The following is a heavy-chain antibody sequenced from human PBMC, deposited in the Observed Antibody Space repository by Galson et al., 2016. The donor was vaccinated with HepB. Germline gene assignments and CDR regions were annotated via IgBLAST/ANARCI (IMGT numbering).Heavy chain of an antibody. CDR2: INQDGSAK. D-gene: IGHD3-3*01. J-gene: IGHJ4*02. Sequence: SLRLSCAASGFTFSDYWMTWVRQAPGKGLEWVANINQDGSAKYHVDSVKGRFTISRDNAKNSLYLQMNSLRAEDTAVYYCSTLRDFWSGWGQGTLVTVSP. CDR3: STLRDFWSG. CDR1: GFTFSDYW. V-gene: IGHV3-7*03.